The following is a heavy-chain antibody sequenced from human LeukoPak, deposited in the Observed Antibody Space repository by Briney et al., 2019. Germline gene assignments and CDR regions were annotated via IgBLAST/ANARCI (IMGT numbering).Heavy chain of an antibody. CDR1: GGTFSIYA. J-gene: IGHJ4*02. CDR3: ARESYDSSGYYHVPDY. Sequence: SVKVSCKASGGTFSIYAISWVRQAPGQGLEWMGRIIPILGIANYAQKFQGRVTITADKSTSTAYMELSSLRSEDTAVYYCARESYDSSGYYHVPDYWGQGTLVTVSS. CDR2: IIPILGIA. V-gene: IGHV1-69*04. D-gene: IGHD3-22*01.